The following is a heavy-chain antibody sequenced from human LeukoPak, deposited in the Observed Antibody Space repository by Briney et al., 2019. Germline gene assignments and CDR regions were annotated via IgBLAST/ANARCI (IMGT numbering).Heavy chain of an antibody. Sequence: ASVKVSCKASGYTFTTYTIHWVRQAPGQRLEWMGWINAGNGNTKYSQHFQGRVTITRDTSASTACMELSSLRSEDTAVYYCARANDFWSGYYYGMDVWGQGTTVTVSS. CDR2: INAGNGNT. CDR3: ARANDFWSGYYYGMDV. J-gene: IGHJ6*02. V-gene: IGHV1-3*01. D-gene: IGHD3-3*01. CDR1: GYTFTTYT.